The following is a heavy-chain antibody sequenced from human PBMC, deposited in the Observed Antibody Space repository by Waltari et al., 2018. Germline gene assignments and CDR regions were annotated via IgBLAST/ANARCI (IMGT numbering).Heavy chain of an antibody. V-gene: IGHV3-53*01. CDR2: IYSGGSP. CDR1: VFTVSSNY. J-gene: IGHJ3*02. Sequence: EVQLVESGGGLIQPGGSLRLSCAASVFTVSSNYMSWVRQAPGKGLEWVSVIYSGGSPYYADSVKCRFTISRDNSKNTLYLQMNSLRAEDTAVYYCARHLYSNGWYYAFDIWGQGTMVTVSS. D-gene: IGHD6-19*01. CDR3: ARHLYSNGWYYAFDI.